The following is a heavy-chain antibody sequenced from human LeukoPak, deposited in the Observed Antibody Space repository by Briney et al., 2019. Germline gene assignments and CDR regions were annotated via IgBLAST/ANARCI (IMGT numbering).Heavy chain of an antibody. CDR3: AKGLAVSGEDY. V-gene: IGHV3-9*01. CDR2: ITWNSVSI. Sequence: GGSLRLSCAASGFTFSSYGMHWVRQAPGKGLEWVSGITWNSVSIGYADSVKGRFTISRDNAKNSLYLQMSSLRAEDTAFYYCAKGLAVSGEDYWGQGTLVTVSS. D-gene: IGHD6-19*01. CDR1: GFTFSSYG. J-gene: IGHJ4*02.